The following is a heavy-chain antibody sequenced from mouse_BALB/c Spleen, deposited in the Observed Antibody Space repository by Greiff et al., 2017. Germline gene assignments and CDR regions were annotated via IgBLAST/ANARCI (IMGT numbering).Heavy chain of an antibody. CDR1: GFSLTSYG. CDR3: ARETDGLFDY. CDR2: IWAGGST. J-gene: IGHJ2*01. V-gene: IGHV2-9*02. Sequence: QVQLQESGPGLVAPSQSLSITCTVSGFSLTSYGVHWVRQPPGKGLEWLGVIWAGGSTNYNSALMSRLSISKDNSKSQVFLKMNSLQTDDTAMYYCARETDGLFDYWGQGTTLTVSS. D-gene: IGHD2-3*01.